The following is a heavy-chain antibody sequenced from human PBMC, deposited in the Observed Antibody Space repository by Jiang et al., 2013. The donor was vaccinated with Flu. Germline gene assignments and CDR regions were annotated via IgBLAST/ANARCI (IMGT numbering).Heavy chain of an antibody. CDR2: INPNSGGT. CDR1: GYTFTGYY. V-gene: IGHV1-2*02. CDR3: AREVPAANYYPET. D-gene: IGHD2-2*01. Sequence: GAEVKKPGASVKVSCKASGYTFTGYYMHWVRQAPGQGLEWMGWINPNSGGTNYAQKFQGRVTMTRDTSISTAYMELSRLRSDDTAVYYCAREVPAANYYPETWGQGTLVTVSS. J-gene: IGHJ5*02.